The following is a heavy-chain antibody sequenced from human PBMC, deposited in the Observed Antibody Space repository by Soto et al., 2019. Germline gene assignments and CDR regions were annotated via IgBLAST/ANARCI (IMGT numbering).Heavy chain of an antibody. J-gene: IGHJ6*02. CDR2: IKTKAEVGAT. V-gene: IGHV3-15*07. CDR3: TTGSVEGV. CDR1: DFTITNAW. D-gene: IGHD2-15*01. Sequence: EVQLVESGGGLVKPGGSPRLSCAASDFTITNAWMNWVRQAPGKGLEWVGRIKTKAEVGATDYAAPPKGRFTISRDDSRNTLFLQMNSLKTEYTAVYYCTTGSVEGVWGQGATVTVSS.